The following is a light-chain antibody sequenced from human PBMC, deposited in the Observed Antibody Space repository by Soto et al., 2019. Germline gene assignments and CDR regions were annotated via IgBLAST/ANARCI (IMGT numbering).Light chain of an antibody. CDR3: QQRSNWPPS. J-gene: IGKJ2*01. Sequence: ETVLTQSPATLSLSPGERATLSCRASQSVRGYLAWYQQKPGQAPSLLIYDASNRATGIPARFSGSGSGTDFTLTISSLEPEDFAVYYCQQRSNWPPSFGQGTKLAIK. V-gene: IGKV3-11*01. CDR1: QSVRGY. CDR2: DAS.